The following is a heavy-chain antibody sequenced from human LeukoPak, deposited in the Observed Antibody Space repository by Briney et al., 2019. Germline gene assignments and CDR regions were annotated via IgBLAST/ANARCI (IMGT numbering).Heavy chain of an antibody. CDR3: ARAAGGSALDY. D-gene: IGHD6-25*01. CDR2: ITSSGTYI. CDR1: GFSFNLFH. Sequence: PGGSLRLSCAASGFSFNLFHMNWVRQAPGKGLEWVSSITSSGTYITYVDSVQGRFTISRDNAKNSLYLQMNSLRVDDTALYYCARAAGGSALDYWGHGTLVTVSS. V-gene: IGHV3-21*06. J-gene: IGHJ4*01.